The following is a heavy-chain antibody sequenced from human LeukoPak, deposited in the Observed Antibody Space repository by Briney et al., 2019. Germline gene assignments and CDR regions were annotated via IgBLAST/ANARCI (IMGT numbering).Heavy chain of an antibody. CDR2: ISSSSSTI. CDR1: GFTFSSYS. D-gene: IGHD3-22*01. CDR3: ARDLSSGFWFDP. Sequence: AGGSLRLSCAASGFTFSSYSMNWVRQAPGKGLEWVSYISSSSSTIYYADSVKGRFTISRDNSKNTLYLQMNSLRAEDTAVYYCARDLSSGFWFDPWGQGTLVTVSS. J-gene: IGHJ5*02. V-gene: IGHV3-48*01.